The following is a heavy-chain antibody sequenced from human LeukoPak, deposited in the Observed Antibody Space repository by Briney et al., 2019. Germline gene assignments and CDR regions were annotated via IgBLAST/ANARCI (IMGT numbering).Heavy chain of an antibody. J-gene: IGHJ4*02. D-gene: IGHD3-10*01. CDR2: INHSGST. CDR1: GGAFSGYY. Sequence: SETLPLTCAVYGGAFSGYYWSWIRRSPGKGLEWIGEINHSGSTNYNPSLKSRVTISVDTSKNQFSLKLSSVTAADTAVFYCARVSDSGVGRYFAYWGQGTLVTVSS. V-gene: IGHV4-34*01. CDR3: ARVSDSGVGRYFAY.